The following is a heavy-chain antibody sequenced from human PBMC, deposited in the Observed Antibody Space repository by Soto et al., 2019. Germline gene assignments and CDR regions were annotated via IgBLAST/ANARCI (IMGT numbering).Heavy chain of an antibody. CDR1: GFTFKTAW. CDR2: IKSGNDGGII. V-gene: IGHV3-15*07. J-gene: IGHJ4*02. Sequence: GGSLRLSCAASGFTFKTAWMNWVRQSPGKGLEWVGRIKSGNDGGIIDYAAPVKGRFIISRDDSKNTLYLEMNSLNTEHTAVYYCAKTSVGWGQGTLVTVSS. CDR3: AKTSVG.